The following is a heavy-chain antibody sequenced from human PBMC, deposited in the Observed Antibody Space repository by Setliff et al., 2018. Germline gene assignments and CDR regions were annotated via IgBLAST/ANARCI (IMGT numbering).Heavy chain of an antibody. Sequence: GSLRLSCAASGFTFSTYTMNWIRQPAGKGLEWIGQNYTTGSTNYNPSLKSRLTMSVDTSMNKFSLKLSCGTAAETAVDYCARAISGWYTAHYYYMDVWGKGTTVTVSS. D-gene: IGHD6-19*01. CDR2: NYTTGST. J-gene: IGHJ6*03. V-gene: IGHV4-59*10. CDR3: ARAISGWYTAHYYYMDV. CDR1: GFTFSTYT.